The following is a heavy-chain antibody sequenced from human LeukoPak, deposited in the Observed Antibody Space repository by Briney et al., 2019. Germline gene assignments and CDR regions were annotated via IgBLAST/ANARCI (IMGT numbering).Heavy chain of an antibody. CDR1: GFAFSGDN. D-gene: IGHD5-12*01. V-gene: IGHV3-21*01. Sequence: GGSLRLSCAASGFAFSGDNMNLVRQAPGKGLEWVSFIDAGGSYIRYAYSVKGRFTISRDNAKNSLFLQMNSLRAEDTAMYFCARDQAIDIRAYDIWGQGTMVTVSS. CDR2: IDAGGSYI. CDR3: ARDQAIDIRAYDI. J-gene: IGHJ3*02.